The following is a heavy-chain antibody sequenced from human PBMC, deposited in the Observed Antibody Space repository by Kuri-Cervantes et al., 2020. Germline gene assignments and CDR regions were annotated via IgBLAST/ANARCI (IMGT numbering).Heavy chain of an antibody. J-gene: IGHJ4*02. V-gene: IGHV1-46*01. CDR1: GYTFTSYY. CDR2: INPSGGST. CDR3: ATVLRFLEWLFY. D-gene: IGHD3-3*01. Sequence: ASVKVSCKASGYTFTSYYMHWVRQAPGQGLEWMGIINPSGGSTSYAQKFQGRVTMTRDTSTSTVYMELSSLRSEDTAVYYCATVLRFLEWLFYWGQGTLVTVSS.